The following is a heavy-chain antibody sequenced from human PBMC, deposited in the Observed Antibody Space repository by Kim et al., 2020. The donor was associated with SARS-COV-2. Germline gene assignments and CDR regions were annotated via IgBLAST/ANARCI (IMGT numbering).Heavy chain of an antibody. Sequence: GGSLRLSCAASGFTFSRYGMHWVRQAPGKGLEWVAMIWLDGSNKYYTDSLKGRFTISRDNSRNTLHLQMNSLRVEDTAVYYCPTELRWDDAFDVWGQGTLVIVSS. CDR3: PTELRWDDAFDV. CDR1: GFTFSRYG. CDR2: IWLDGSNK. J-gene: IGHJ3*01. D-gene: IGHD1-1*01. V-gene: IGHV3-33*01.